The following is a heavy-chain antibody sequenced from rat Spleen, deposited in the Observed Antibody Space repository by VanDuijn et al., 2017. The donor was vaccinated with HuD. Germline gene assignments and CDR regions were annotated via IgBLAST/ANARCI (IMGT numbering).Heavy chain of an antibody. D-gene: IGHD3-8*01. CDR2: ISSGGGGT. V-gene: IGHV5-31*01. CDR3: ARLSHYWYFDF. J-gene: IGHJ1*01. CDR1: GFTFSSYW. Sequence: EVQLVESGGGLVQPGRSLKLSCVASGFTFSSYWMYWIRQAPTKGLEWVASISSGGGGTYYSDSVKGRFTISRDNAKSTLYLQMNSLRSEDTATYYCARLSHYWYFDFWGPGTMVTVSS.